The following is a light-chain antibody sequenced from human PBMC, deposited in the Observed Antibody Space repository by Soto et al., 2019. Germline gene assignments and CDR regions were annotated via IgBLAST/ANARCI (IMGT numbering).Light chain of an antibody. CDR2: VNSDGSY. V-gene: IGLV4-69*01. Sequence: QSVLAQSPSASASLGGSVRLTCTLSSGHTTYVIAWHQQQAEKAPRYLMKVNSDGSYIKGDGIPDRFSGSSSGAERYLTISSLQSEDEGDYYCQTWGTDLRAFGGGTKLTVL. CDR3: QTWGTDLRA. J-gene: IGLJ3*02. CDR1: SGHTTYV.